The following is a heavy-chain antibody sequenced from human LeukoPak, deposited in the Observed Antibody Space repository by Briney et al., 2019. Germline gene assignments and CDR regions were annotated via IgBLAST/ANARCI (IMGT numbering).Heavy chain of an antibody. CDR3: ARRKGEPNIFDS. Sequence: ASVKVSCKAPGYTFTGYYMHWVRQAPGQGLEWMGRINPNSGGTNYAQKFQGRVTMTRDTSVSTAYMELSRLRSDDTAVYYCARRKGEPNIFDSWGQGTLVTVSS. CDR2: INPNSGGT. V-gene: IGHV1-2*06. J-gene: IGHJ4*02. CDR1: GYTFTGYY. D-gene: IGHD3-16*01.